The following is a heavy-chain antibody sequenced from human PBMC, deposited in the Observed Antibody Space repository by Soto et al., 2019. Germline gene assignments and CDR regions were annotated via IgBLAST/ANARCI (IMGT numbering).Heavy chain of an antibody. V-gene: IGHV3-23*01. CDR1: GFTFSSYA. J-gene: IGHJ2*01. Sequence: EVQLLESGGGLVQPGGSLRLSCAASGFTFSSYAMSWVRQAPGKGLEWVSAISGSGGSTYYADSVKGRFTISRDNSRNPLYLQMKSLRAEDTAVDYCAKEGGSSGYSTFDLWGRGTLVTVSS. CDR3: AKEGGSSGYSTFDL. CDR2: ISGSGGST. D-gene: IGHD3-22*01.